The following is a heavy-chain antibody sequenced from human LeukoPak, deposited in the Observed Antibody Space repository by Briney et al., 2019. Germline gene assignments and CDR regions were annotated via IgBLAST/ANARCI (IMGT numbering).Heavy chain of an antibody. V-gene: IGHV4-61*02. CDR2: IYTSGST. CDR3: ARGGSSFDL. J-gene: IGHJ2*01. D-gene: IGHD2-15*01. Sequence: SETLSLTCTVSGGSISSGGYYWSWIRQHPGKGLEWIGRIYTSGSTNYNPSLKSRVTMSVDTSKNQFSLKLSSVTAADTAVYYCARGGSSFDLWGRGTLVTVSS. CDR1: GGSISSGGYY.